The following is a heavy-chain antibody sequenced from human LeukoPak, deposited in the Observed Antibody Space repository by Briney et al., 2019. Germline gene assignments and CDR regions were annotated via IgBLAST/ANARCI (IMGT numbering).Heavy chain of an antibody. CDR3: AAAFDY. D-gene: IGHD6-25*01. V-gene: IGHV4-38-2*02. Sequence: SETLSLTRTVSGYSISSGYYWGWIRQPPGKGLEWIGNTYYGGDTYYNPSLKSRVTISVDTSKNQFSLELNSVTAADTAVYYCAAAFDYWGQGILVTVSS. CDR2: TYYGGDT. J-gene: IGHJ4*02. CDR1: GYSISSGYY.